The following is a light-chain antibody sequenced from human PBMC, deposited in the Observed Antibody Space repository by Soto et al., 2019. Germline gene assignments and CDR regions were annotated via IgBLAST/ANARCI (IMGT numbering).Light chain of an antibody. CDR3: SSYTSSSTRV. CDR2: DVS. CDR1: SSDVGGYNY. Sequence: QSALTQPASVSGSPGQSITISCTGTSSDVGGYNYVSWYQQHPGKAPKLMIYDVSNRPSGVSNRFSGYKSGNTASLTISGLPAEDEADYYCSSYTSSSTRVFGGGTKLTVL. V-gene: IGLV2-14*01. J-gene: IGLJ2*01.